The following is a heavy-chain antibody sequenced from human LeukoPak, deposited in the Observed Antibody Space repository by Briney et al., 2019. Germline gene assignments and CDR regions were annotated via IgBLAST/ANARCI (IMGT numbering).Heavy chain of an antibody. D-gene: IGHD2/OR15-2a*01. Sequence: PSETLSLTCTVSGGSIGSYYWSWIRQPPGKGLEWIGYIYYSGSTNYNPSLKSRVTISVDTSKNQFSLELSSVTAADTAVYYCARTLGYAFDIWGQGTMVIVSS. CDR3: ARTLGYAFDI. CDR2: IYYSGST. V-gene: IGHV4-59*08. J-gene: IGHJ3*02. CDR1: GGSIGSYY.